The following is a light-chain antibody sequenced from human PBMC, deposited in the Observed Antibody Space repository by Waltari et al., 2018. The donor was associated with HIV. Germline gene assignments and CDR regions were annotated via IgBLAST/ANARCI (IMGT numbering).Light chain of an antibody. V-gene: IGKV1-NL1*01. CDR3: QQSYSTPPT. Sequence: DLQMTQSPPSLSASVGDRVTITCRASEDIGNALAWYRQKPGEAPNLLLYGTSFLASGVPSRFSGSGSGTDFTLTISSLQPEDFATYYCQQSYSTPPTIGGGTKVEIK. J-gene: IGKJ4*01. CDR1: EDIGNA. CDR2: GTS.